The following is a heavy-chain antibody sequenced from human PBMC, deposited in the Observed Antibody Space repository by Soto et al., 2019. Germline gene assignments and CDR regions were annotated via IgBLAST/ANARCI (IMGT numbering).Heavy chain of an antibody. J-gene: IGHJ5*02. Sequence: ASVKVSCKASGYTFTNNDVTWVRQATGQGLEWMGWMNPGSGDTGYAQKFQGRVTMSRNISIATAYMELSSLRSEDTAIYYCARMASFGSLNWFDPWGQGTLVTVSS. CDR1: GYTFTNND. V-gene: IGHV1-8*01. CDR3: ARMASFGSLNWFDP. D-gene: IGHD5-18*01. CDR2: MNPGSGDT.